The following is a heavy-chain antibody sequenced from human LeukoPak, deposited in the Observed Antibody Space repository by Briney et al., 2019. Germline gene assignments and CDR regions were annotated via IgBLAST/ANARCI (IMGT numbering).Heavy chain of an antibody. CDR3: ARDLAVAGPDY. CDR2: ISSSSSTI. V-gene: IGHV3-48*01. D-gene: IGHD6-19*01. J-gene: IGHJ4*02. Sequence: PRGSLRLSCAASGFTFSSYSMNWVRQAPGKGLEWVSYISSSSSTIYYADSVKGRFTISRDNAKNSLYLQMNSLRAEDTAVYYCARDLAVAGPDYWGQGTLVTVSS. CDR1: GFTFSSYS.